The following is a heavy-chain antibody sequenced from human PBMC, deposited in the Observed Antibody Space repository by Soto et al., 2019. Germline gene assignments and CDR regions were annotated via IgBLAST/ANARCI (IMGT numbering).Heavy chain of an antibody. CDR3: VRGVLGPGDYYYGMDV. CDR1: GFTFNNYD. V-gene: IGHV3-13*01. D-gene: IGHD2-8*02. J-gene: IGHJ6*02. CDR2: IGAAGDT. Sequence: SGGSLRLSCTASGFTFNNYDMHWVRQATGKGLEWLSGIGAAGDTYYPGAVNGRFTISRDNARNSLYPQMNSLSAADTAVYYCVRGVLGPGDYYYGMDVWGQGTTVTVSS.